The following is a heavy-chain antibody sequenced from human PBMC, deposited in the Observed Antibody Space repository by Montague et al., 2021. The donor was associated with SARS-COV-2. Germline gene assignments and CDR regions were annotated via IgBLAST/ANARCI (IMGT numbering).Heavy chain of an antibody. V-gene: IGHV4-59*11. Sequence: SETLSLTCTVSSGSISSHYWSWIRQSPGKGLGWIGYVNYGGSTNYNPSLRSRVSISLDTSENQFSLMLNSVTAADTAVYYCARAVTTWIDWFDPWGQGTLVIVSS. CDR3: ARAVTTWIDWFDP. CDR1: SGSISSHY. CDR2: VNYGGST. J-gene: IGHJ5*02. D-gene: IGHD4-17*01.